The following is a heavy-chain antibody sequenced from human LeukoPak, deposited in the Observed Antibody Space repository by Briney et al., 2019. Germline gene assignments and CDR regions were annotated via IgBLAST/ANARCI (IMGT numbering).Heavy chain of an antibody. D-gene: IGHD1-26*01. CDR2: IKQDGSEK. CDR3: ARDKVVGPTICDY. J-gene: IGHJ4*02. Sequence: GGSLRLSCASSGFTFSSYWMSWVRQAPGKGLEWVANIKQDGSEKYHVDSVKGRFTISRDNTKSSLYLQMDSLRAEDTAVYYCARDKVVGPTICDYWGLGTLVTVSS. CDR1: GFTFSSYW. V-gene: IGHV3-7*01.